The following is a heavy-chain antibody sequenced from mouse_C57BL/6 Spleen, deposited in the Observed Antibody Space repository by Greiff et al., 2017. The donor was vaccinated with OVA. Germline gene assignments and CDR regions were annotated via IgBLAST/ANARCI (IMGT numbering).Heavy chain of an antibody. V-gene: IGHV1-26*01. CDR1: GYTFTDYY. CDR2: INPNNGGT. Sequence: EVQLQQSGPELVKPGASVKISCKASGYTFTDYYMNWVKQSHGKSLEWIGDINPNNGGTSYNQKFKGKATLTVDKSSSTAYMELRSLTSEDSAVYYCARCLYYGYDGFAYWGQGTLVTVSA. D-gene: IGHD2-2*01. J-gene: IGHJ3*01. CDR3: ARCLYYGYDGFAY.